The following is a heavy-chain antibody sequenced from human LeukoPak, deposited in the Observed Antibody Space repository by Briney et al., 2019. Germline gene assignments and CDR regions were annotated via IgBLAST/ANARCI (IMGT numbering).Heavy chain of an antibody. CDR2: INSDGSST. CDR1: GFTFSSYW. V-gene: IGHV3-74*01. CDR3: AREWRYCSGGSCYSEMAP. J-gene: IGHJ5*02. D-gene: IGHD2-15*01. Sequence: GGSLRLSCAASGFTFSSYWMPWVRHAPGKGLVWVSRINSDGSSTSYADSVKGRFTISRDNAKNTLYLQMNSLRAEDTAVYYCAREWRYCSGGSCYSEMAPWGQGTLVTVSS.